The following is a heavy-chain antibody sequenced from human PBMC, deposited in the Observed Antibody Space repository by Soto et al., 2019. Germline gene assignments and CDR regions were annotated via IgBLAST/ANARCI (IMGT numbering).Heavy chain of an antibody. V-gene: IGHV4-59*01. J-gene: IGHJ6*03. CDR1: GGSISSYY. D-gene: IGHD3-16*02. CDR3: ARNYDYIWGSYRPPGYYYYMDV. Sequence: QVQLQESGPGLVKPSETLSLTCTVSGGSISSYYWSWIRQPPGKGLEWIGYIYYSGSTNYNPSLKSRVTISVDTSKNQCSLKLSSVTAADTAVYYCARNYDYIWGSYRPPGYYYYMDVWGKGTTVTVSS. CDR2: IYYSGST.